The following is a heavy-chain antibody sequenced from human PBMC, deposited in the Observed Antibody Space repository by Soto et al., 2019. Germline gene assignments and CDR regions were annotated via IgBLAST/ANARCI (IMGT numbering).Heavy chain of an antibody. CDR2: ISYDGRNK. CDR3: AKDPREFEYYHYAMDV. D-gene: IGHD3-10*01. Sequence: GGSLRLSCAASGFTFSRYGMHWVRQAPGKGLEWVEVISYDGRNKQYADSVKGRLTISRDNSNDTLYLQMNSLRVEDTAVYYCAKDPREFEYYHYAMDVWGPGTTVTVSS. V-gene: IGHV3-30*18. CDR1: GFTFSRYG. J-gene: IGHJ6*02.